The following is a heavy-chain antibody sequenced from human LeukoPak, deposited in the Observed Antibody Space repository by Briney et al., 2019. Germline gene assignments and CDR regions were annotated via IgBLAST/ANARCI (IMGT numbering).Heavy chain of an antibody. J-gene: IGHJ5*02. Sequence: SQTLSLTCAISGDSVSSNSAAWNWIRQSPSRGLEWLGRTYYRSKWYNDYAVSVKSRITINPDTSKNQFSLQLNSVTPEDTAVYYCARGIDSISWYGDNWFDPWGQGTLVTVSS. D-gene: IGHD6-13*01. V-gene: IGHV6-1*01. CDR2: TYYRSKWYN. CDR1: GDSVSSNSAA. CDR3: ARGIDSISWYGDNWFDP.